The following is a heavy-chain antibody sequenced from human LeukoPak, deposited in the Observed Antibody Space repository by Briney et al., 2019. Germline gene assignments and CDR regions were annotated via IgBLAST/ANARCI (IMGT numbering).Heavy chain of an antibody. Sequence: KPSETLSLTCAVYGGSFSGYYWSWIRQPPGKGLEWIGEINHSGSTNYNPSLKSRVTISVDTSKNQFSLKLSSVTAADTAVYYCARAARGSGWYEGNDYWGQGTLVTVSS. CDR1: GGSFSGYY. J-gene: IGHJ4*02. CDR3: ARAARGSGWYEGNDY. CDR2: INHSGST. V-gene: IGHV4-34*01. D-gene: IGHD6-19*01.